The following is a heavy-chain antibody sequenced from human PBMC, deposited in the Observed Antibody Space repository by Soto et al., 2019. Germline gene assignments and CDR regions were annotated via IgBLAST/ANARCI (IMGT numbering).Heavy chain of an antibody. CDR2: IKQDGGEQ. Sequence: EVQLVESGGGLVQPGGSLRLSCAASGFTFSSYWMSWVRQAPGKGLEWVANIKQDGGEQYYVDSVKGRFTTSRDNAKNSRSLQLNSRRAADTAVSYCLREVVVVVLPAADYYYYYYMDVWGKGTTVTVSS. J-gene: IGHJ6*03. CDR1: GFTFSSYW. D-gene: IGHD2-2*01. CDR3: LREVVVVVLPAADYYYYYYMDV. V-gene: IGHV3-7*01.